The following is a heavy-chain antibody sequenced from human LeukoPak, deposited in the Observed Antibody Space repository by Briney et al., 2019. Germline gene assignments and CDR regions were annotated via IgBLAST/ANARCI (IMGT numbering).Heavy chain of an antibody. CDR2: ISSNGGST. V-gene: IGHV3-64*01. CDR3: AANSVYDLY. Sequence: GGSLRLSCAASGFTFSSYAMHWVRQAPGKGLEYVSAISSNGGSTYYANSVKGRFTISRDNSKNTLYLQMGSLRAEDMAVYYCAANSVYDLYWGQGTLVTVSS. D-gene: IGHD5/OR15-5a*01. J-gene: IGHJ4*02. CDR1: GFTFSSYA.